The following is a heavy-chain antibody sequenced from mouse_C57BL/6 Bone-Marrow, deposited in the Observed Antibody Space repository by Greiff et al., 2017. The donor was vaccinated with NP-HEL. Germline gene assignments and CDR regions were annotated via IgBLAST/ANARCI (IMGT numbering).Heavy chain of an antibody. Sequence: VQLQQPAAGLVKPGASVKMSCTASGYTFTSYWITWVTQRPGQGLEWIGAIYPGSGSTNYTENFKSKATLTVDPSSSTAYMQLSSLTSEDSAVYYCARDTMVTCEYWGQGTTLTVSS. CDR1: GYTFTSYW. CDR3: ARDTMVTCEY. J-gene: IGHJ2*01. D-gene: IGHD2-2*01. CDR2: IYPGSGST. V-gene: IGHV1-55*01.